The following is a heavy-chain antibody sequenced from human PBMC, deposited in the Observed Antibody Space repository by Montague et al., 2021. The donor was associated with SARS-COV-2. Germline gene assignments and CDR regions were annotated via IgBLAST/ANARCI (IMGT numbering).Heavy chain of an antibody. Sequence: SETLSLTCTVSGGSISSSNYYWGWIRQPPGKGLEWIGSISYSGTTYYNPSLQSRVTISVDTSKKQFSLKLSSVTAADTAVYYCARMTYTSGWFHQFDDWGQGTLVTVSS. V-gene: IGHV4-39*01. J-gene: IGHJ4*02. CDR1: GGSISSSNYY. CDR2: ISYSGTT. CDR3: ARMTYTSGWFHQFDD. D-gene: IGHD6-19*01.